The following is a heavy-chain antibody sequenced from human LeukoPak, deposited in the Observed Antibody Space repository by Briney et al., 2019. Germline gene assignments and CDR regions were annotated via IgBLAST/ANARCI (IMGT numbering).Heavy chain of an antibody. Sequence: SETLSLTCTVSGGSISSYYCNWIRQPPGKGLEWIGYIYYIGSTNYNPSLKCRVTISVETSKNQFSLKLNSVTAADTAVYYCATGAGGWFDPWGQGTLVTVSS. CDR1: GGSISSYY. J-gene: IGHJ5*02. CDR3: ATGAGGWFDP. CDR2: IYYIGST. V-gene: IGHV4-59*01.